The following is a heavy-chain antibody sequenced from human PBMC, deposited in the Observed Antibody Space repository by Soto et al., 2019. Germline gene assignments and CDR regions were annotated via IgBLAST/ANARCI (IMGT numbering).Heavy chain of an antibody. V-gene: IGHV1-18*01. D-gene: IGHD3-3*01. CDR1: GYTFTSYG. J-gene: IGHJ6*02. CDR3: ATADYDFWSGYLPAV. CDR2: ISAYNGNT. Sequence: ASVKVSCKASGYTFTSYGISWVGQAPGQGLEWMGWISAYNGNTNYAQKLQGRVTMTTDTSTSTAYMELRSLRSDDTAVYYCATADYDFWSGYLPAVWGQGTTVTVSS.